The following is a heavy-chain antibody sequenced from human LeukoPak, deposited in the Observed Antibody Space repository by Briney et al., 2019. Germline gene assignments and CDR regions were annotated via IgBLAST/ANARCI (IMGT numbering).Heavy chain of an antibody. J-gene: IGHJ4*02. Sequence: GGSLRLSCAASGFTFSSYSMNWVRQAPGKGLEWVSSISSSSSYIYYADSVKGRFTISRDNAKNSLYLQMNSLRAEDTAVYYCARGRSGPGMGFNYWGQGTLVTVSS. V-gene: IGHV3-21*01. CDR3: ARGRSGPGMGFNY. D-gene: IGHD7-27*01. CDR1: GFTFSSYS. CDR2: ISSSSSYI.